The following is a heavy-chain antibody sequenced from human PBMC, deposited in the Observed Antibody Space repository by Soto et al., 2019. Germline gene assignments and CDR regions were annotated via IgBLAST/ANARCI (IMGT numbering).Heavy chain of an antibody. Sequence: QVQLQESGPGLVKPSQTLSLTCTVSGGSISSGGYYWSWIRQHPGKGLEWIGYIYYSGSTYYNPSLKSRVTISVDTSKNQFSLKLSSGTAADTAVYYCARGFTMVRGVITHYYYYGMDVWGQGTTVTVSS. CDR2: IYYSGST. CDR1: GGSISSGGYY. J-gene: IGHJ6*02. D-gene: IGHD3-10*01. V-gene: IGHV4-31*03. CDR3: ARGFTMVRGVITHYYYYGMDV.